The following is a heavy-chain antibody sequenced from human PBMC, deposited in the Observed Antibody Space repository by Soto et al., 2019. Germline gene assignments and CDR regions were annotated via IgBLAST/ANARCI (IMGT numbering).Heavy chain of an antibody. J-gene: IGHJ3*02. V-gene: IGHV3-23*01. CDR2: ISGGGGST. Sequence: EVQLLESGGGFVQSGGSLRLSCATSGFTFNSYAMSWVRQAAGKGLEWVSTISGGGGSTYYADSMKGRFTISRDNSKNSLYLQMNSLRAEDTAVYCCARGADAFDIWGQGTMVTVSS. CDR1: GFTFNSYA. D-gene: IGHD6-13*01. CDR3: ARGADAFDI.